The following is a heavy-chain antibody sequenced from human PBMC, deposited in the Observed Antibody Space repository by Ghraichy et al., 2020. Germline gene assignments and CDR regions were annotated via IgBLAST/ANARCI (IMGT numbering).Heavy chain of an antibody. J-gene: IGHJ4*02. Sequence: SENLSLTCTVSGDSIIRYYCTWVRQSPGKGVEWIGYVYNNGQTAYNPFLKSRVTISMDTSKNRFSLNLTSVTAADTAVYYCATDSFGSGSYFRNWGQGILVTVSS. CDR3: ATDSFGSGSYFRN. CDR2: VYNNGQT. D-gene: IGHD3-10*01. V-gene: IGHV4-59*01. CDR1: GDSIIRYY.